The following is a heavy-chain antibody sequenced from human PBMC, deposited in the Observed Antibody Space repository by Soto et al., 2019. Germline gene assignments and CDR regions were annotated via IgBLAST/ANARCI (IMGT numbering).Heavy chain of an antibody. D-gene: IGHD3-10*01. Sequence: QVQLVQSGAEVQKPGSSVKVSCKASGGTFSSYAIYWVRQAPGQGLEWMGGIIPIFATTNYAQKFQGRVTITADDSTSTAYMELSSLRSDDTAVYYCARNGRGVKDFQHWGQGTLVTVSS. CDR2: IIPIFATT. J-gene: IGHJ1*01. CDR1: GGTFSSYA. CDR3: ARNGRGVKDFQH. V-gene: IGHV1-69*01.